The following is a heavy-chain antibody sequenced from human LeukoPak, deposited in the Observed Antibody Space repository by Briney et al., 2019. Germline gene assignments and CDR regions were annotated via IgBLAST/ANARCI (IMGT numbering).Heavy chain of an antibody. Sequence: GGSLRLSCAASGFTFSSYSMNWVRQAPGKGLEWVSSISSSSSYIFYADSAKGRFTISRDNAKYSLYLQMNSLRAEATAAYYCARGGSSSSWYFDYWGQGTLVTVSS. CDR3: ARGGSSSSWYFDY. CDR1: GFTFSSYS. D-gene: IGHD2-15*01. CDR2: ISSSSSYI. V-gene: IGHV3-21*01. J-gene: IGHJ4*02.